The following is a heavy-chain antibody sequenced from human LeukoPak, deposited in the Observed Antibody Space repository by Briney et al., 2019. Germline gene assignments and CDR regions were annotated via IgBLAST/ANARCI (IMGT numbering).Heavy chain of an antibody. J-gene: IGHJ4*02. V-gene: IGHV3-7*01. CDR1: GFTFSSYW. Sequence: PGGSLRLSCAASGFTFSSYWMSWVRQAPGKGLEWVANIKQDGSEKYYVDSVKGRFTISRDNAKNSLYLQMNSLRAEDTAVYYCATAREYGSGTSPFDYWGQGTLVTVSS. CDR2: IKQDGSEK. D-gene: IGHD3-10*01. CDR3: ATAREYGSGTSPFDY.